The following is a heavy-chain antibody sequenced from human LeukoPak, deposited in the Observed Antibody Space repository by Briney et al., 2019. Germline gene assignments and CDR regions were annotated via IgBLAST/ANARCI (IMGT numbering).Heavy chain of an antibody. Sequence: SETLSLTCTVSSGSISSSSYYWGWIPQPPGKGLEWIGSIYYSGSTYYIPSLKSRVTISVDTSKNQFSLKLSSVTAADTAVYYCAREHCSGGSCYSIYYYYYMDVWGKGTTVTVSS. D-gene: IGHD2-15*01. J-gene: IGHJ6*03. CDR1: SGSISSSSYY. CDR2: IYYSGST. V-gene: IGHV4-39*02. CDR3: AREHCSGGSCYSIYYYYYMDV.